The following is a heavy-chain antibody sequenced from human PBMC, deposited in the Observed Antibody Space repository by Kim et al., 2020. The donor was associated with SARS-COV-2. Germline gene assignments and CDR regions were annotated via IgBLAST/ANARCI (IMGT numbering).Heavy chain of an antibody. CDR1: SASFSENY. Sequence: ETLSLTCSVASASFSENYWSWIRQPPGRGLEWIGYIHHTGTTNYNPSLKSRVAISVDSSKNQFSLNLNSMTTADTAVYYCVSKRADSSGFIDSWGQGTL. CDR2: IHHTGTT. CDR3: VSKRADSSGFIDS. J-gene: IGHJ4*02. V-gene: IGHV4-59*03. D-gene: IGHD3-22*01.